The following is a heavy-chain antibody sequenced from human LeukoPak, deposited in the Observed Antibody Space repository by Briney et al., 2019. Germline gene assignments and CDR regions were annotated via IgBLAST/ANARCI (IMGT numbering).Heavy chain of an antibody. CDR1: GFTFSSYW. J-gene: IGHJ4*02. CDR2: IKQDGSEK. Sequence: GGSLRLSCAASGFTFSSYWMSWVRQAPGKGLEWVANIKQDGSEKYYVDSVKGRITISRDNAKNSLYLQMNSLRAEDTAVYYCARLMPLYYYDSSGYPPDYFDYWGQGTLVTVSS. V-gene: IGHV3-7*01. D-gene: IGHD3-22*01. CDR3: ARLMPLYYYDSSGYPPDYFDY.